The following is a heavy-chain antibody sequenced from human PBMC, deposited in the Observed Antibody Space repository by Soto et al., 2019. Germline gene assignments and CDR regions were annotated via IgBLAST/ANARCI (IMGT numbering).Heavy chain of an antibody. Sequence: SETLSLTCTVSGGSISSYYWSWIRQPPGKGLEWIGYIYYSGSTNYNPSLKSRVTISVDTSKNQFSMKLSSVTAADTAVYYCARDFGGDYLPNNWFDPWGQGTLVTVSS. J-gene: IGHJ5*02. CDR2: IYYSGST. D-gene: IGHD3-16*01. V-gene: IGHV4-59*01. CDR3: ARDFGGDYLPNNWFDP. CDR1: GGSISSYY.